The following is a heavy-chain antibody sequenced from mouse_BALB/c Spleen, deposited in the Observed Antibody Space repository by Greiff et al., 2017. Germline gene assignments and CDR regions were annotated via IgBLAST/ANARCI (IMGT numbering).Heavy chain of an antibody. J-gene: IGHJ3*01. D-gene: IGHD4-1*01. Sequence: EVQRVESGGGLVQPGGSRKLSCAASGFTFSSFGMHWVRQAPEKGLEWVAYISSGSSTIYYADTVKGRFTISRDNPKNTLFLQMTSLRSEDTAMYYCLTGGPFAYWGQGTLVTVSA. CDR1: GFTFSSFG. V-gene: IGHV5-17*02. CDR3: LTGGPFAY. CDR2: ISSGSSTI.